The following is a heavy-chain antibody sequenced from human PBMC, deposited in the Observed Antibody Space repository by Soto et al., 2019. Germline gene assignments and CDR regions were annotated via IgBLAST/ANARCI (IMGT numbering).Heavy chain of an antibody. CDR3: ASTGTYYDSSGYYFAFDY. V-gene: IGHV1-69*01. Sequence: QVQLVQSGAEVKKPGSSVKVSCKASGGTFSSYAISWVRQAPGQGLEWMGGIIPIFGTANYAQKFQGRVTITADESTRTAYMELSSLRSEDTAVYYCASTGTYYDSSGYYFAFDYWGQGTLVTVSS. J-gene: IGHJ4*02. CDR2: IIPIFGTA. CDR1: GGTFSSYA. D-gene: IGHD3-22*01.